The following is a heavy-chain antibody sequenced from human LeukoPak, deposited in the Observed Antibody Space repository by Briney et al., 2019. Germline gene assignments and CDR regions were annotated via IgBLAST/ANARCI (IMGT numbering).Heavy chain of an antibody. D-gene: IGHD3-16*01. CDR1: GGSISSYY. Sequence: KPSETLSLTCTVSGGSISSYYWSWIRQPPGKGLEWIGYIYYSGSTNYNPSLKSRVTISVDTSKNQFSLKLSSVTAADTAVYYCAREGGYVWGSSRRGHAFDIWGQGTMVTVSS. CDR2: IYYSGST. CDR3: AREGGYVWGSSRRGHAFDI. V-gene: IGHV4-59*01. J-gene: IGHJ3*02.